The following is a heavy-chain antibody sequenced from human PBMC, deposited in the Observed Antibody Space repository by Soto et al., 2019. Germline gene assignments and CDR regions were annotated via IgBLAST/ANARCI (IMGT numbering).Heavy chain of an antibody. Sequence: ASVKISCKASGGTFSSYAISWGRQAPGQGLEWMGGIIPIFGSANYAQKFQGRVTITADESTSTAYMELSSLRSEDTAVYYCARERKLTGENWFDPWGQGTPVTVSS. CDR1: GGTFSSYA. CDR3: ARERKLTGENWFDP. V-gene: IGHV1-69*13. CDR2: IIPIFGSA. D-gene: IGHD7-27*01. J-gene: IGHJ5*02.